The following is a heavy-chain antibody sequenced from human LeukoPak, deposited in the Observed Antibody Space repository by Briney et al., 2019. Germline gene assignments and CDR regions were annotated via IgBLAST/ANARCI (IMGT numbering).Heavy chain of an antibody. Sequence: SETLSLTCTVSGGSISTYYWSWIRQPPGKGLEWIGYIYYSGSTNYNPSLTSRVTISVDTSKNQFSLKLSSVTAADTAVYYCARDRGYYFGSGSYLGDWGQGTLVTVPS. CDR2: IYYSGST. D-gene: IGHD3-10*01. J-gene: IGHJ4*02. V-gene: IGHV4-59*01. CDR3: ARDRGYYFGSGSYLGD. CDR1: GGSISTYY.